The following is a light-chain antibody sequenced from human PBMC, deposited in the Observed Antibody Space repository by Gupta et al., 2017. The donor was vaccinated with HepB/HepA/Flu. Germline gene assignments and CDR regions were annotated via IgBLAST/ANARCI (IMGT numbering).Light chain of an antibody. CDR1: SSNVGSYNL. CDR3: CSYAGSSTFWV. J-gene: IGLJ3*02. V-gene: IGLV2-23*02. Sequence: QSALTQPASVSGSPGPSITIPRTGTSSNVGSYNLVSWYQQHPGTAPQLMIYEVSKRPSEVSNRFSGSKSGNTASLTISGLQAEDEADYYCCSYAGSSTFWVFGGGTKLTVL. CDR2: EVS.